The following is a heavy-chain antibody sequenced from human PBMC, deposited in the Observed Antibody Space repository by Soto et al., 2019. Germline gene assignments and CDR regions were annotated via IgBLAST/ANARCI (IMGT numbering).Heavy chain of an antibody. Sequence: QVQLVQSGAEVKKPGASVKVSCKASGYTFTSYDINWVRQATGQGLEWMGWMNPNSGNTGYAQKFQGRVTMTRNTSISTAYMELSSLRSEDTAVYYCARWVLVTRELYYYCGMDVWGQGPTVTVSS. D-gene: IGHD1-7*01. V-gene: IGHV1-8*01. CDR3: ARWVLVTRELYYYCGMDV. CDR2: MNPNSGNT. J-gene: IGHJ6*02. CDR1: GYTFTSYD.